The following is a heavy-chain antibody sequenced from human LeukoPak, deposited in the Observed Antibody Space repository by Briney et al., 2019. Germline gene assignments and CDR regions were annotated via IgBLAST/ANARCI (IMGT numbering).Heavy chain of an antibody. D-gene: IGHD3-10*01. J-gene: IGHJ4*02. CDR2: FDPEDGET. V-gene: IGHV1-24*01. Sequence: VASVKVSCKVSGYTLTELFMHWVRQAPGKGREWVGGFDPEDGETIYAQKFQGIVTMTEDTSTDTAYMELSSLRSEDTAVYYCATARYYGSGSLDYWGQGTLVTVSS. CDR1: GYTLTELF. CDR3: ATARYYGSGSLDY.